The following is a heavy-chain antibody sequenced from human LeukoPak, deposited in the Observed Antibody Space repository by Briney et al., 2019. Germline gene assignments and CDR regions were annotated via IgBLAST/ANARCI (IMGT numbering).Heavy chain of an antibody. CDR2: INPSGGRT. J-gene: IGHJ4*02. CDR3: ARDFDYGDYAFDY. CDR1: GYTFTSYY. D-gene: IGHD4-17*01. V-gene: IGHV1-46*01. Sequence: ASVKVSFKASGYTFTSYYMHWVRQAPGQGLEWMGIINPSGGRTSYAQKFQGRVTMTSDMSTSTVYMELSSLRSDDTAVYYCARDFDYGDYAFDYWGQGTLVTVSS.